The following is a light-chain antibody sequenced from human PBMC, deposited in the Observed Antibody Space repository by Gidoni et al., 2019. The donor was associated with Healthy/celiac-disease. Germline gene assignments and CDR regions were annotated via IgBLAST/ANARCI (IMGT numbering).Light chain of an antibody. CDR2: GAS. V-gene: IGKV1-39*01. Sequence: DIQMSPSPSSLSASVGDRVTITCRASQSISSYLNWYQKKPGKAPKLLIYGASSLQSGVPSRFSGSGSGTDFTLTISSLQHEDFATYYCQQSYSTPGTFGQGTRLEIK. CDR3: QQSYSTPGT. J-gene: IGKJ5*01. CDR1: QSISSY.